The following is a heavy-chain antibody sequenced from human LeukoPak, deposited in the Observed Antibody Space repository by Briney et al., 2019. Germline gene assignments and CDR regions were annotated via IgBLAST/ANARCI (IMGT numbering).Heavy chain of an antibody. CDR3: AREGDTIFGVVNTLDGGGY. D-gene: IGHD3-3*01. CDR2: INPSGGST. Sequence: ASVKVSCKASGYTFTSYYMHWVRQAPGQWLEWMGIINPSGGSTSYAQKFQGRVTMTRDTSTSTVYMELSSLRSEDTAVYYCAREGDTIFGVVNTLDGGGYWGQGTLVTVSS. J-gene: IGHJ4*02. CDR1: GYTFTSYY. V-gene: IGHV1-46*01.